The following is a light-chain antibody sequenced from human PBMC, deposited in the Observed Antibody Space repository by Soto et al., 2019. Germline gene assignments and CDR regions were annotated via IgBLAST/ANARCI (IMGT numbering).Light chain of an antibody. V-gene: IGLV2-8*01. Sequence: QSALTQPPSASGSPGQSVAISSTRTSSDVGGYNYVSWYQQHPGKAPKLMIYEVNKRPSGVPDRFSGSKSGNTASLTVSGLQAEDEADYYCCSYAGSSNVFGTGTKVTVL. CDR3: CSYAGSSNV. J-gene: IGLJ1*01. CDR2: EVN. CDR1: SSDVGGYNY.